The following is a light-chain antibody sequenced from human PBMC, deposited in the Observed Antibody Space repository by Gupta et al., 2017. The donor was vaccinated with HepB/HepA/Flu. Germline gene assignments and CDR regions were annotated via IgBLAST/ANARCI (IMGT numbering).Light chain of an antibody. Sequence: QSVLTQPPSASGTPGQRVTISCSGSSSNIGSNTVNWYQHLPGMAPKLLIYSNNQRPSGVPDRFSGSKSGTSASLAISGLQSEDEADYYCAAWDDSPNGVVFGGGTRLTGL. J-gene: IGLJ3*02. CDR1: SSNIGSNT. CDR3: AAWDDSPNGVV. V-gene: IGLV1-44*01. CDR2: SNN.